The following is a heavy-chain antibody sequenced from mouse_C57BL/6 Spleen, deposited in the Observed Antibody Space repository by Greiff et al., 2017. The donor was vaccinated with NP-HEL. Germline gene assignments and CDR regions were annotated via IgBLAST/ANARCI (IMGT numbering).Heavy chain of an antibody. D-gene: IGHD1-1*01. J-gene: IGHJ1*03. CDR3: ARSVITTVVARYFDV. CDR2: IDPEDGET. Sequence: EVKLMESGAELVKPGASVKLSCTASGFNIKDYYMHWVKQRTEQGLEWIGRIDPEDGETKYAPKFQGKATITADTSSNTAYLQLSSLTSEDTAVYYCARSVITTVVARYFDVWGTGTTVTVSS. CDR1: GFNIKDYY. V-gene: IGHV14-2*01.